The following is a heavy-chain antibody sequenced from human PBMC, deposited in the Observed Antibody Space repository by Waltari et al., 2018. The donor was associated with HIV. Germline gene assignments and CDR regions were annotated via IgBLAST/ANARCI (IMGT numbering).Heavy chain of an antibody. Sequence: QVQLVESGGGVVQPGKSVITPCAASGFTCSSYGRHWVRQAPGKGLDWVAVISFDGRNEYYADSVKGRFTISRDNSKNTVYLQMNSLRAEDTAVYYCAKEGWELLQFGYYFDYWGQGTLVTVSS. J-gene: IGHJ4*02. D-gene: IGHD1-26*01. CDR1: GFTCSSYG. CDR2: ISFDGRNE. CDR3: AKEGWELLQFGYYFDY. V-gene: IGHV3-30*18.